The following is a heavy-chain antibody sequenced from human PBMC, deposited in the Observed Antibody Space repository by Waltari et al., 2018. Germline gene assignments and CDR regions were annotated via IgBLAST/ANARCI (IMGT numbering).Heavy chain of an antibody. CDR1: GFTFSSYS. CDR3: ARDLKGQSGAFDI. V-gene: IGHV3-21*01. D-gene: IGHD6-25*01. Sequence: EVQLVESGGGLVKPGGSLRLSCAASGFTFSSYSMNWVRQAPGKGLEWVSSISSCSSYIYYADSVKGRFTISRDNAKNSLYLQMNSLRAEDTAVYYCARDLKGQSGAFDIWGQGTMVTVSS. CDR2: ISSCSSYI. J-gene: IGHJ3*02.